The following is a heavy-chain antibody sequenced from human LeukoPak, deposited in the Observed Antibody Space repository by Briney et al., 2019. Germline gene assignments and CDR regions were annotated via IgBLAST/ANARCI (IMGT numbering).Heavy chain of an antibody. Sequence: PSETLSLTCTVSGGSISSSSYYWGWIRQPPGKGLEWIGSMYYSGNTYYNPSLKSRLTISLDTSKNQFCLKLTSVTAADTAVYYCARAHYDVLTGYYLHFDYWGQGTLVIVSS. CDR1: GGSISSSSYY. CDR3: ARAHYDVLTGYYLHFDY. D-gene: IGHD3-9*01. J-gene: IGHJ4*02. V-gene: IGHV4-39*01. CDR2: MYYSGNT.